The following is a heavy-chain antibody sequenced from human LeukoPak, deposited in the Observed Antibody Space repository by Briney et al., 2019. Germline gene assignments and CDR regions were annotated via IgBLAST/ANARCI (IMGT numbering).Heavy chain of an antibody. D-gene: IGHD3-3*01. CDR2: INADNGNT. CDR3: ARVLNDFWRGYYLDY. J-gene: IGHJ4*02. Sequence: ASVKVSCKASGYTFTSSAIHWVRQAPGQRLEWMGWINADNGNTKYSRKFQGRVTITRDTSANTAYMELSSLRSEDTAVYYCARVLNDFWRGYYLDYWGQGTLVTVSS. CDR1: GYTFTSSA. V-gene: IGHV1-3*01.